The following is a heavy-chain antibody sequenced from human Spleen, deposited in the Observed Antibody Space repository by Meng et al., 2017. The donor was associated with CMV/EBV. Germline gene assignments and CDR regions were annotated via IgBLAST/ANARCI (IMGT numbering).Heavy chain of an antibody. D-gene: IGHD6-19*01. CDR2: IIPIFGTA. Sequence: YAISWVRQAPGQGLEWMGGIIPIFGTANYAQKFQGRVTITTAESTSTAYMELSSLRSEDTAVYYCARSPIAEQLTAASIGSGWYDDYWGQGTLVTVSS. J-gene: IGHJ4*02. V-gene: IGHV1-69*05. CDR1: YA. CDR3: ARSPIAEQLTAASIGSGWYDDY.